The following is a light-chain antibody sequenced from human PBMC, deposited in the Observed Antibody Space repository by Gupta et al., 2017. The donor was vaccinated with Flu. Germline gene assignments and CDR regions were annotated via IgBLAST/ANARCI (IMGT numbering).Light chain of an antibody. Sequence: SSNIGAGLDVHWYQQLPGTAPKLLIYRNTNRPSGVPDRFSASKSGTSASLAITGLQAEDEADYYCQSYDSSLSGWVFGGGTKLTVL. CDR1: SSNIGAGLD. V-gene: IGLV1-40*01. J-gene: IGLJ3*02. CDR2: RNT. CDR3: QSYDSSLSGWV.